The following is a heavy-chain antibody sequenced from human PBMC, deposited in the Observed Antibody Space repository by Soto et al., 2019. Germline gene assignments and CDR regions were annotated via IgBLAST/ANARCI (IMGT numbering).Heavy chain of an antibody. CDR2: VSLDGSNK. J-gene: IGHJ6*02. Sequence: QMQLVQSGGGVVQPGRSLRLSCAASGFTFSHYRMHWVRQAPGKGLEWVAVVSLDGSNKYYRDSVKGRFTISKDNGKNSVYVQMNALRHEDTAVYYCERLAVALVSVLYIYPVDARVRPSDVDVWGQGTLVTVSS. D-gene: IGHD2-21*02. CDR3: ERLAVALVSVLYIYPVDARVRPSDVDV. V-gene: IGHV3-33*05. CDR1: GFTFSHYR.